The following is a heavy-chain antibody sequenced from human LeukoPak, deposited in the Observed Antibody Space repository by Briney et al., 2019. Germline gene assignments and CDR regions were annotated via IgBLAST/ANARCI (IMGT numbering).Heavy chain of an antibody. CDR1: GFTFSTYE. CDR2: ISGSGSTI. J-gene: IGHJ5*02. Sequence: GGSLRLSCAASGFTFSTYEMNWVRQAPGKGLEWVSYISGSGSTIYYADSVKGGFTISRDNAKNSLYLQMSSLRAEDTAVYYCARGSPFYNSSWYRWFYPCGQRTLVTVSS. V-gene: IGHV3-48*03. D-gene: IGHD6-13*01. CDR3: ARGSPFYNSSWYRWFYP.